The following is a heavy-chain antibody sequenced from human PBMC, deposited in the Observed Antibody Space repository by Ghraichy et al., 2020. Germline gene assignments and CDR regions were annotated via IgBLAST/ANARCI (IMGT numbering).Heavy chain of an antibody. CDR1: GFTFDDYA. CDR2: ISWNSGSI. Sequence: GGSLRLSCAASGFTFDDYAMHWVRQAPGKGLEWVSGISWNSGSIGYADSVKGRFTISRDNAKNSLYLQMNSLRAEDTALYYCAKAEGSPTAFDYWGQGTLVTVSS. CDR3: AKAEGSPTAFDY. V-gene: IGHV3-9*01. J-gene: IGHJ4*02.